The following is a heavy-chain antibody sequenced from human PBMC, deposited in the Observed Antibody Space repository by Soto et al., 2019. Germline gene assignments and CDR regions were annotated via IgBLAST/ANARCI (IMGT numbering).Heavy chain of an antibody. V-gene: IGHV4-59*12. CDR1: GDSISSYY. J-gene: IGHJ4*02. CDR3: TSGWSFDY. Sequence: SETLSLTCTVSGDSISSYYWNWVRRPPGKGLEWVGYIFYSGATNYNPSLKSRVTISADTSKKQFSLKVSSVTAADTAIYYCTSGWSFDYWGQGTQVTVSS. CDR2: IFYSGAT. D-gene: IGHD6-19*01.